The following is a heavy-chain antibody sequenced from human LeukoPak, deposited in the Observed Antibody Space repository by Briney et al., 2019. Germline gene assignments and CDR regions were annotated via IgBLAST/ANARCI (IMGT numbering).Heavy chain of an antibody. CDR2: VYSSGTT. V-gene: IGHV4-61*01. CDR3: ARDVGIGTDDGDGPFGTGFDL. Sequence: TSETLPLTCTVSGASVSSGTYYWSWIRQSPGKGLEWIAYVYSSGTTSYNPSLRNRVTILLDTSKKQFSLKVRSVTAAYTAVYYCARDVGIGTDDGDGPFGTGFDLWGQGTRVTVSS. D-gene: IGHD4-17*01. J-gene: IGHJ4*02. CDR1: GASVSSGTYY.